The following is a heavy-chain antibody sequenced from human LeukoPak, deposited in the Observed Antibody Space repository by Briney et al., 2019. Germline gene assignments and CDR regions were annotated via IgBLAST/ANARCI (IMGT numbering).Heavy chain of an antibody. Sequence: PSETLSLTCTVSGGSISSDNYYWGWIRQPPGKGLEWIGSIYYSGPTYYNPSLKSRVTISVDTSKNQFSLKLSSVTAADTALYYCAKHYMGSSYNHGSDCWGQGTLVTVSS. J-gene: IGHJ4*02. V-gene: IGHV4-39*01. CDR3: AKHYMGSSYNHGSDC. CDR2: IYYSGPT. D-gene: IGHD3-10*01. CDR1: GGSISSDNYY.